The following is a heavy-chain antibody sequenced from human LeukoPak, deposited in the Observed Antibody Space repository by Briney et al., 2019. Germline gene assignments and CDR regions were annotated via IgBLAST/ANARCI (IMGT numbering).Heavy chain of an antibody. Sequence: PSETLSLTCTVSGGSITTYYWSWIRQPPGKGLEWIGYIYYSGSTNYNPSLESRVSISVDTSKNQFSLKLSSVTAADTAVYYCARTPYSSSWLGFDPWGQGTLVTVSS. V-gene: IGHV4-59*01. CDR3: ARTPYSSSWLGFDP. CDR2: IYYSGST. D-gene: IGHD6-13*01. CDR1: GGSITTYY. J-gene: IGHJ5*02.